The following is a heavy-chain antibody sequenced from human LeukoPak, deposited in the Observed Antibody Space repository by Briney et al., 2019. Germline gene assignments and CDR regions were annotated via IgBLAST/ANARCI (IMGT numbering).Heavy chain of an antibody. Sequence: ASVKVSCKASGYTFTTHDINWVRQAPGQGLEWLGWMSPNSGDTGYARKFQGRVTMTSDSSISTAYMELSSLRSEDTAIYYCVRTPPNWGFDYWGQGTLVTVSS. J-gene: IGHJ4*02. D-gene: IGHD7-27*01. CDR2: MSPNSGDT. CDR1: GYTFTTHD. V-gene: IGHV1-8*01. CDR3: VRTPPNWGFDY.